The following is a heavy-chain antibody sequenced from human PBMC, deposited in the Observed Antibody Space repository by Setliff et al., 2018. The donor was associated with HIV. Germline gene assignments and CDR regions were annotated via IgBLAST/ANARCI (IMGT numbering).Heavy chain of an antibody. V-gene: IGHV3-48*03. CDR1: GFTFSRYE. Sequence: GWSLRLSCAASGFTFSRYEMNWVRQAPGKGLEWVSYISNSVSTVYYADSVKGRFTISRDNAKNSMYLQMSSLRVEDTAVYYCAREGCGDGTCYAPDLWGQGTLVTVSS. D-gene: IGHD2-15*01. J-gene: IGHJ4*02. CDR2: ISNSVSTV. CDR3: AREGCGDGTCYAPDL.